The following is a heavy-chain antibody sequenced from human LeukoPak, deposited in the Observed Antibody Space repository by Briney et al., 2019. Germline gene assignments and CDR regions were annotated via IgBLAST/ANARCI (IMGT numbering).Heavy chain of an antibody. CDR1: GFTFSNAW. Sequence: GGSLRLSCAASGFTFSNAWMSWVRQAPGKGLEWVGRIKSKTDGGTTDYAAPVKGRFTISRDDSKNTLYLQMNSLKTEDTAVYYCTTGTSPRWAPDYWGQGTLVTVSS. J-gene: IGHJ4*02. CDR2: IKSKTDGGTT. D-gene: IGHD2-2*01. V-gene: IGHV3-15*01. CDR3: TTGTSPRWAPDY.